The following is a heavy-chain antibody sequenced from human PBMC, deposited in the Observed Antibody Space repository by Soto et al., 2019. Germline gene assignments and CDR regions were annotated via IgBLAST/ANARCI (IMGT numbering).Heavy chain of an antibody. V-gene: IGHV4-4*07. J-gene: IGHJ6*02. CDR1: DCYIRSYY. CDR2: IYTSGST. CDR3: AREEGEKYCSSTSCYRLNDGMDV. Sequence: SETQSLTYTVSDCYIRSYYWSWLRQTAGKGLEWIGRIYTSGSTNYNPSLKSRVTMSVDTSKNQFSLKLSSVTAADTAVYYCAREEGEKYCSSTSCYRLNDGMDVWGQGTTVTVSS. D-gene: IGHD2-2*01.